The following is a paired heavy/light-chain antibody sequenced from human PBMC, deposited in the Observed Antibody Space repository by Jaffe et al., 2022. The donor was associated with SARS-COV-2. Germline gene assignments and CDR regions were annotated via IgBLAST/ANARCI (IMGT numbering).Light chain of an antibody. Sequence: DIQMTQSPSSLSASVGDRVTITCQASQDISNYLNWYQQKPGKAPKLLIYDASNLETGVPSRFSGSGSGTDFTFTISSLQPEDIATYYCQQYDNPLFTFGPGTKVDIK. V-gene: IGKV1-33*01. J-gene: IGKJ3*01. CDR3: QQYDNPLFT. CDR2: DAS. CDR1: QDISNY.
Heavy chain of an antibody. CDR3: ARDRKASGDYYYYGMDV. V-gene: IGHV1-69*08. CDR1: GGTFSSYT. CDR2: IIPILGIA. J-gene: IGHJ6*02. Sequence: QVQLVQSGAEVKKPGSSVKVSCKASGGTFSSYTISWVRQAPGQGLEWMGRIIPILGIANYAQKFQGRVTITADKSTSTAYMELSSLRSEDTAVYYCARDRKASGDYYYYGMDVWGQGTTVTVSS. D-gene: IGHD4-17*01.